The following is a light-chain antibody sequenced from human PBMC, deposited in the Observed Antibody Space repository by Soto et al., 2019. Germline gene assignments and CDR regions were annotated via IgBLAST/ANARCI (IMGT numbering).Light chain of an antibody. V-gene: IGLV2-14*01. CDR1: SSDVGGYDF. J-gene: IGLJ1*01. CDR3: CSYTSSDTYV. CDR2: DVS. Sequence: QAVVTQPASVPGSPGQSITISCTGTSSDVGGYDFVSWYQQHPGKAPKVMIYDVSNRPSGVSNRFSGSKSGNTASLTISGLQAEDEADYYCCSYTSSDTYVFGTGTKVTVL.